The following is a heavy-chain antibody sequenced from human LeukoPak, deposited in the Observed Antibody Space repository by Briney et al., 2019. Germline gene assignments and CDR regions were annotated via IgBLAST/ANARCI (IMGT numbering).Heavy chain of an antibody. CDR3: ARRAITMVRGVTNFDY. Sequence: ASVKISCKASGYTFTGYYMHWVRQAPGQGLEWMGWINPNSGGTNYAQKFQGRVTMTRDTSISTAYMELSRLRSDDTAVYYCARRAITMVRGVTNFDYWGQGTLVTVSS. CDR2: INPNSGGT. V-gene: IGHV1-2*02. CDR1: GYTFTGYY. J-gene: IGHJ4*02. D-gene: IGHD3-10*01.